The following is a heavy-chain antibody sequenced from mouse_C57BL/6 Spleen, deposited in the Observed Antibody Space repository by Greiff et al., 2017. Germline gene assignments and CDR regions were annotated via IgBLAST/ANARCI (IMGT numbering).Heavy chain of an antibody. Sequence: QVQLQQSGAELVRPGTSVKVSCKASGYAFTNYLIEWVKQRPGQGLEWIGVINPGSGSIKYNEKFKDKATLTADKSSSTVYMELSRLTSEDSAVYFCARHGYSNYDYYAMDYWGQGTSVTVSS. D-gene: IGHD2-5*01. CDR1: GYAFTNYL. J-gene: IGHJ4*01. CDR3: ARHGYSNYDYYAMDY. V-gene: IGHV1-54*01. CDR2: INPGSGSI.